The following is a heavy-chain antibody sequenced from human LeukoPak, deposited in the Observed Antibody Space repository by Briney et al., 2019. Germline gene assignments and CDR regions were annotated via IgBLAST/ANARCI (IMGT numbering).Heavy chain of an antibody. V-gene: IGHV1-2*02. D-gene: IGHD3-22*01. Sequence: GASVKVSCKASGYTFTSYGISWVRQAPGQGLEWMGWINPNSGGTNYAQKFQGRVTMTRDTSISAAYMELSRLRSDDTAVYYCARPDSSGYYDYWGQGTLVTVSS. CDR1: GYTFTSYG. CDR2: INPNSGGT. J-gene: IGHJ4*02. CDR3: ARPDSSGYYDY.